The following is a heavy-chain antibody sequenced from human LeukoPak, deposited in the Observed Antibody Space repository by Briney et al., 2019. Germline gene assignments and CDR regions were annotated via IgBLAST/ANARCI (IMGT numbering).Heavy chain of an antibody. Sequence: PSQTLSLTCTVSGGSISSGGYYWSWIRQHPGKGLEWIGYIYYSGSTYYNPSLKSRVTISVDTSKNQFSLKLSSVTAADTAVYYCARDSVVVTARSFDYWGQGTLVTVSS. J-gene: IGHJ4*02. D-gene: IGHD2-21*02. CDR2: IYYSGST. CDR1: GGSISSGGYY. CDR3: ARDSVVVTARSFDY. V-gene: IGHV4-31*03.